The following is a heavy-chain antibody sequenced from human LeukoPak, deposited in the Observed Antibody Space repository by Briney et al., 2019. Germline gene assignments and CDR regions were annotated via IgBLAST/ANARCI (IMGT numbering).Heavy chain of an antibody. CDR3: ACTALWFGEFKGMDV. Sequence: GASVKVSCKASGYTFTSYGISWVRQAPGQGLEWMGWISAYNGNTNYAQKLQGRVTMTTDTSTSTAYMELRSLRSDDTAVYYCACTALWFGEFKGMDVWGQGTTVTVSS. D-gene: IGHD3-10*01. J-gene: IGHJ6*02. V-gene: IGHV1-18*01. CDR1: GYTFTSYG. CDR2: ISAYNGNT.